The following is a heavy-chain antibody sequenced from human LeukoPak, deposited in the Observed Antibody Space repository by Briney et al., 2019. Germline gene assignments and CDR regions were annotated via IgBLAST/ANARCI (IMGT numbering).Heavy chain of an antibody. J-gene: IGHJ3*02. CDR1: GGSISSGGYY. D-gene: IGHD3-22*01. V-gene: IGHV4-31*03. CDR3: ARARDVYYDRAFDI. Sequence: SETLSLTCTVSGGSISSGGYYWSWIRQHPGKGLEWIGYIYYSGSTYYNPSLKSRVTISVDTSKNQFSLKLSSVTAADTAVYYCARARDVYYDRAFDIWGQGTMVTFSS. CDR2: IYYSGST.